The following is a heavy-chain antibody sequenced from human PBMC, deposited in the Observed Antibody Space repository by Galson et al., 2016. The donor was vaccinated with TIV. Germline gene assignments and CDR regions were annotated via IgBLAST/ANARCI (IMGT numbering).Heavy chain of an antibody. V-gene: IGHV3-74*01. D-gene: IGHD3-22*01. CDR3: ARPSHYYDISSYYPLDY. Sequence: SLRLSCAASGFTFSSYWMHWVRQAPGKGLVWVSRINSDGSSTTYADSLKGRSTVSRDNAKNTLYLQMHSLRAEDTAVYYCARPSHYYDISSYYPLDYWGRGSLVTVSS. CDR1: GFTFSSYW. J-gene: IGHJ4*02. CDR2: INSDGSST.